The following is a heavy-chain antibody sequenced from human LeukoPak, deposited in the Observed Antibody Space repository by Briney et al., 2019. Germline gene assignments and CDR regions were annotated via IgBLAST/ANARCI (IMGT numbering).Heavy chain of an antibody. J-gene: IGHJ4*02. Sequence: PSETLSLTCAVSGGSISSGDYSWSWIRQPPGKGLEWIGYIYHSGRTFYNPSLKSRVTISVDTSKNQISLEVTSVTAADTAVYYCARVGAPTYYYGSGSQPIDYWGQGTLVTVSS. CDR2: IYHSGRT. V-gene: IGHV4-30-2*01. CDR1: GGSISSGDYS. D-gene: IGHD3-10*01. CDR3: ARVGAPTYYYGSGSQPIDY.